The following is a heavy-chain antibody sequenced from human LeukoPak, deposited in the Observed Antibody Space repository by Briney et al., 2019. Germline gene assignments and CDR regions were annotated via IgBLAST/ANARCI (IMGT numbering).Heavy chain of an antibody. V-gene: IGHV3-23*01. Sequence: ETLSLTCTVSGGSISSYYWSWIRQPPGKGLEWVSTISGSGGSTYYADSVKGRFTISRDNSKNTLYLQMNSLRAEDMAVYYCTKVDLEVVEVAATNDYWGQGTLVTVSS. D-gene: IGHD2-15*01. CDR3: TKVDLEVVEVAATNDY. CDR2: ISGSGGST. J-gene: IGHJ4*02. CDR1: GGSISSYY.